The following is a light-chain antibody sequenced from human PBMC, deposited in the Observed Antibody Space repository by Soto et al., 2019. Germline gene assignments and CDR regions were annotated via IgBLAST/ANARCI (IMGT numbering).Light chain of an antibody. CDR2: DAS. CDR3: QQYNNWLYT. V-gene: IGKV3-15*01. J-gene: IGKJ2*01. CDR1: QSVSSN. Sequence: EKVMTQSPAALSVSPGERATLSCRASQSVSSNLAWYQQKPGQAPRLLIYDASTRATGVPGRFSGSGSGTEFTLTISSLQSEDFAVYYCQQYNNWLYTFGQGTKLEIK.